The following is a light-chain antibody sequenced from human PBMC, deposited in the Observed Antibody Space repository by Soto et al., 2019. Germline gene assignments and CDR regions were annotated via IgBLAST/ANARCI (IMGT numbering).Light chain of an antibody. CDR2: AAS. CDR1: QDIAIY. J-gene: IGKJ4*01. V-gene: IGKV1-9*01. CDR3: QQLLLSPST. Sequence: IQLTQSPSSLSASVGDRVTITCRASQDIAIYLAWYQQKPGEAPKLLIYAASTLYGGVPSRFSGSGSGTDFALPIPSLQAEVFATYYCQQLLLSPSTFGGGTKVETK.